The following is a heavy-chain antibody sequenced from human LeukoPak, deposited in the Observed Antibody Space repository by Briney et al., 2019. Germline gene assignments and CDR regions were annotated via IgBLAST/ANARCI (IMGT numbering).Heavy chain of an antibody. J-gene: IGHJ4*02. Sequence: GGSLRLSCAASGFTFSTYSINWVRQAPGKGLEWVAVISYDGSNKYYADSVKGRFTISRDNSKNTLYLQMNSLRAEDTAVYYCAKDRSGWYQIIDYWGQGTLVTVSS. D-gene: IGHD6-19*01. CDR1: GFTFSTYS. V-gene: IGHV3-30*18. CDR2: ISYDGSNK. CDR3: AKDRSGWYQIIDY.